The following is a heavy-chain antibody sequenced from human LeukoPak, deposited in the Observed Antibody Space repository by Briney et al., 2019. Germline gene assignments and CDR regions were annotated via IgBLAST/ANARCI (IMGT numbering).Heavy chain of an antibody. CDR2: ISTSGGST. CDR3: AKPLNPGRTPLTTYFDY. Sequence: PGGSLRLSCAASGFTFSSCAMSWVRQAPGKGLEWVSGISTSGGSTYYADSVKGRFTISRDNSKNTLYLQMNSLRAEDTAVYYCAKPLNPGRTPLTTYFDYWGQGTLVTVSS. J-gene: IGHJ4*02. CDR1: GFTFSSCA. D-gene: IGHD4-17*01. V-gene: IGHV3-23*01.